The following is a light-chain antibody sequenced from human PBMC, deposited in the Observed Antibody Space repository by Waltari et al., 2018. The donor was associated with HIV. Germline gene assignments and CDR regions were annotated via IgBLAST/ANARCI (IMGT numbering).Light chain of an antibody. V-gene: IGLV1-44*01. CDR2: INS. Sequence: QSVLTQPPSASGTPGQRVIISCSGNRSNIGSNTVNWYQQFSGAAPTRLIYINSRRPSAFPDRFSGSKSGSAASLAISGLKSEDEADYHCATWDDALSGPVFGAGTKLTV. J-gene: IGLJ3*02. CDR1: RSNIGSNT. CDR3: ATWDDALSGPV.